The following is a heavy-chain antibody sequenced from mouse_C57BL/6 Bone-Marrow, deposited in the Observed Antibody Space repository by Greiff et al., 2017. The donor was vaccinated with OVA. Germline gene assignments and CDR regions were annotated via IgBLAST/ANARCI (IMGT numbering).Heavy chain of an antibody. Sequence: EVKLMESGGDLVKPGGSLKLSCAASGFTFSSYGMSWVRQTPDKRLEWVATISSGSSYNYYPDTVKGRFTISRDNAKNTLYLQMSSLKSEDTAMYYCATPYDYGDGVWGTGTTVTVSS. J-gene: IGHJ1*03. D-gene: IGHD2-4*01. V-gene: IGHV5-6*01. CDR3: ATPYDYGDGV. CDR1: GFTFSSYG. CDR2: ISSGSSYN.